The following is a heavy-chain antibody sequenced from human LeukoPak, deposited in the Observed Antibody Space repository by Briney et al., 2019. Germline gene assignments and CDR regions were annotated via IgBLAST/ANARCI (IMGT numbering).Heavy chain of an antibody. V-gene: IGHV1-8*01. CDR2: MNPNSGNT. CDR1: GYTFTSYD. D-gene: IGHD3-22*01. J-gene: IGHJ5*02. Sequence: GASVKVSCKASGYTFTSYDINWVRQATGQGLEWMGWMNPNSGNTGYAQKFQGRVTMTRNTSISTAYMELSSLRSEDTAVYYCARGRVIVPDIGGWFDPWGQGTLVTVSS. CDR3: ARGRVIVPDIGGWFDP.